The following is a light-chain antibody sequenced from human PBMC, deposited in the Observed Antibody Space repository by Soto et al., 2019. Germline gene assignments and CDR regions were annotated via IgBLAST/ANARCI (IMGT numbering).Light chain of an antibody. Sequence: DIQMTQSPSSLSASVGDRVTITCRASQSISSYLNCYQQKPGKAPKLLIYAASSLQSGVPSRFRGSGSGTDFTLTIRSLQPEEFATDDCQQSYSTPYTFGQGTKLAIK. CDR3: QQSYSTPYT. CDR1: QSISSY. V-gene: IGKV1-39*01. CDR2: AAS. J-gene: IGKJ2*01.